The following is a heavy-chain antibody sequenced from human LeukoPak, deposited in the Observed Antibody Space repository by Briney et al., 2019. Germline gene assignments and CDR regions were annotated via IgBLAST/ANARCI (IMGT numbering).Heavy chain of an antibody. CDR1: GYTFTSYD. V-gene: IGHV1-8*01. J-gene: IGHJ6*03. CDR3: ARVDFRSGFSYWDMYYYYMDV. CDR2: MNPNSGNT. Sequence: ASVKVSCKASGYTFTSYDINWVRQATGQGLEWMGWMNPNSGNTGYVQKFQGRFTMSRNTAISTAQLELSSLRSEDTAVYYCARVDFRSGFSYWDMYYYYMDVWSKGTTVTVSS. D-gene: IGHD3-3*01.